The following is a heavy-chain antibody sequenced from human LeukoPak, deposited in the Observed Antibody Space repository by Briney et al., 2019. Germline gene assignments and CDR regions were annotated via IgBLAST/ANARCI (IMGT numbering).Heavy chain of an antibody. D-gene: IGHD3-16*01. V-gene: IGHV4-4*07. J-gene: IGHJ4*02. CDR1: GGSISRNY. CDR3: SREIVGGYLSLLQAY. Sequence: PSETLSLTCTVSGGSISRNYWSWIRQPAGKGLEWIGRIYTSGGTNYNPSLRSRVTMSVDTSKNQFSLKLNSVTAADTAVYSSSREIVGGYLSLLQAYWGQGTLVTVAS. CDR2: IYTSGGT.